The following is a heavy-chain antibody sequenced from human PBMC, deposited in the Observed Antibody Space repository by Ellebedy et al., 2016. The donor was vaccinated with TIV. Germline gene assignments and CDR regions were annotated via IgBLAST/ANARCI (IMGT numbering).Heavy chain of an antibody. J-gene: IGHJ4*02. Sequence: GESLKISXAASGFTFSSYAMNWVRQAPGKGLEWVSYISSSSSTKYYADSVKGRFTISRDNAKNSLYLQMNSLRAEDTAVYYCARQTPYSSGWYIDYWGQGTLVTVSS. D-gene: IGHD6-19*01. CDR1: GFTFSSYA. CDR2: ISSSSSTK. CDR3: ARQTPYSSGWYIDY. V-gene: IGHV3-48*04.